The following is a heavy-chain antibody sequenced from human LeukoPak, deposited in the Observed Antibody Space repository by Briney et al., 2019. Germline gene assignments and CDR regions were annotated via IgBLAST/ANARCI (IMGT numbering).Heavy chain of an antibody. J-gene: IGHJ4*02. V-gene: IGHV3-30*18. D-gene: IGHD1-26*01. CDR2: ISYDGSNK. CDR3: AKDRIGVYSGSYYGYYFDY. CDR1: GFTFSSYG. Sequence: TGRSLRLSCAASGFTFSSYGMHWARQAPGKGLEWVAVISYDGSNKYYADSVKGRFTISRDNSKNTLYLQMNGLRAENTAVYYCAKDRIGVYSGSYYGYYFDYWGQGTLVTVSS.